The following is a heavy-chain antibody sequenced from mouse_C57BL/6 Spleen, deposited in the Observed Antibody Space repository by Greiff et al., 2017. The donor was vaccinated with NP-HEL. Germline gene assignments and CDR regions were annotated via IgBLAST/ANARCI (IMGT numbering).Heavy chain of an antibody. Sequence: VQLQQSGAELVRPGTSVKVSCKASGYAFTNYLIEWVKQRPGQGLEWIGVINPGSGGTNYNEKFKGKATLTADKSSSTAYMQLSSLTSEDSAVYFCARNSNYEGAMDYWGQGTTLTVSS. CDR2: INPGSGGT. J-gene: IGHJ2*01. D-gene: IGHD2-5*01. V-gene: IGHV1-54*01. CDR3: ARNSNYEGAMDY. CDR1: GYAFTNYL.